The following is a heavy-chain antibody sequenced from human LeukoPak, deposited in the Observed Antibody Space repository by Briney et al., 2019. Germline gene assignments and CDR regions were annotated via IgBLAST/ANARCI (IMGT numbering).Heavy chain of an antibody. Sequence: GGSLRLSCAASGFTFSNYGMSWVRQAPGKGLEWVSGISSSGGSTYYADSVKGRFTISRDNSKNTLFLQMNSLRAEDTAVYYCAKIVGGIDYWGQGTLVTVSS. CDR3: AKIVGGIDY. V-gene: IGHV3-23*01. D-gene: IGHD1-26*01. CDR1: GFTFSNYG. CDR2: ISSSGGST. J-gene: IGHJ4*02.